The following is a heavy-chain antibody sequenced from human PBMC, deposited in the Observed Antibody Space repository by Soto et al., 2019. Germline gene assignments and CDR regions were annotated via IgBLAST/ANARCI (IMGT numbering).Heavy chain of an antibody. CDR3: ARQTHPPAPTYYYYYMDV. V-gene: IGHV4-34*01. Sequence: SETLSLTCAVYGGSFSGYYWSWIRQPPGKGLEWIGEINHSGSTNYNPSLKSRVTISVDTSKNQFSLKLSSVTAADTAVYYCARQTHPPAPTYYYYYMDVWGKGTTVTVSS. CDR2: INHSGST. CDR1: GGSFSGYY. J-gene: IGHJ6*03.